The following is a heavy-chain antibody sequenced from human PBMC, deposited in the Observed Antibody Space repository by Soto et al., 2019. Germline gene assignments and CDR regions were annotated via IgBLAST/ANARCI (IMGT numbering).Heavy chain of an antibody. Sequence: QVQLVQSGAEVKKPGSSVKVSCKASGGTFSSYTISWVRQAPGQGLEWMGRIIPILGIANYAQKFQGRVTITADKSTSTAYMELSSLRSEDTAVYYCASAHALVGAVTFFDYWGQGTLVTVSS. CDR3: ASAHALVGAVTFFDY. D-gene: IGHD1-26*01. J-gene: IGHJ4*02. CDR2: IIPILGIA. V-gene: IGHV1-69*02. CDR1: GGTFSSYT.